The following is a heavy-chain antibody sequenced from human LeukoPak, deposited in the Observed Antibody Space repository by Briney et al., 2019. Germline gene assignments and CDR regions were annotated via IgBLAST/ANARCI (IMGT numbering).Heavy chain of an antibody. CDR3: ARDRETDTVGATAFDY. J-gene: IGHJ4*02. V-gene: IGHV1-46*01. CDR2: INPSGGST. CDR1: GYTFTSYY. D-gene: IGHD1-26*01. Sequence: ASVKVSCKASGYTFTSYYMHWVRQAPGQGLEWMGIINPSGGSTSYAQKFQGRVTMTRDTSTSTVYMELSSLRSEDTAVYYCARDRETDTVGATAFDYWDQGTLVTVSS.